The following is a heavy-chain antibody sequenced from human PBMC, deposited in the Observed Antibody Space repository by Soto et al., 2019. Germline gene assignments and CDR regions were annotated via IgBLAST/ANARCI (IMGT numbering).Heavy chain of an antibody. Sequence: SETKSVTSAVDGGNFSGYYWSWISQHPGKGLEWIGEINHSGSTNYNPSLKSRVTISVDTSKNQFSLKLSSVTAADTAVYYCARVLAEAAAVDYWGQGTLVTVSS. J-gene: IGHJ4*02. CDR3: ARVLAEAAAVDY. CDR2: INHSGST. CDR1: GGNFSGYY. D-gene: IGHD6-13*01. V-gene: IGHV4-34*01.